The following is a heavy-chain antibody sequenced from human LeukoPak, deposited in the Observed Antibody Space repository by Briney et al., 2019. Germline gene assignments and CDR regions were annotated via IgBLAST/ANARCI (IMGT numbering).Heavy chain of an antibody. CDR1: GYTFTTYD. J-gene: IGHJ5*02. CDR3: ARNPYGTGQFDP. D-gene: IGHD2-8*02. V-gene: IGHV1-8*01. CDR2: MSPNNGKT. Sequence: ASVKVSCKASGYTFTTYDINWVRQATGRGLEWMGWMSPNNGKTGYAQKFQGRVTMTRDTSINTAYMELSSLTSEDTAVYYCARNPYGTGQFDPGGQGILVTVSS.